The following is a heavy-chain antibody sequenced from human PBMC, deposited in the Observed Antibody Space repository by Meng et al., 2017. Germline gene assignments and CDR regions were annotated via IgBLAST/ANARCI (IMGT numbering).Heavy chain of an antibody. CDR1: GGSFSGYY. J-gene: IGHJ4*02. CDR3: ARVGSYDSSGYYPNYYFDY. CDR2: INHSGST. V-gene: IGHV4-34*01. Sequence: QVQLPQWGGGLLKPSETLSLTCAVYGGSFSGYYWSWIRQPPGKGLEWIGEINHSGSTNYNPSLKSRVTISVDTSKNQFSLKLSSVTAADTAVYYCARVGSYDSSGYYPNYYFDYWGQGTLVTVSS. D-gene: IGHD3-22*01.